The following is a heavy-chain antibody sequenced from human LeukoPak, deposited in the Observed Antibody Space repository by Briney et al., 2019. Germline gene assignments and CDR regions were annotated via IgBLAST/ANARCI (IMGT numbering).Heavy chain of an antibody. J-gene: IGHJ4*02. D-gene: IGHD3-16*01. CDR1: GFTFSIYW. Sequence: GGSLRLPCAASGFTFSIYWMHWVRQAPGKGLVWVSRISSEGSSTTYADSVKGRFTISRDNAKDTLYLQMNSLRAEDTAVYYCARGENTYIDYWGQGTLVTVSS. CDR3: ARGENTYIDY. V-gene: IGHV3-74*01. CDR2: ISSEGSST.